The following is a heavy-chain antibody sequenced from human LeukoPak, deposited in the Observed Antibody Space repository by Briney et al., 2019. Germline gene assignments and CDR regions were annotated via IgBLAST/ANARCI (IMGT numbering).Heavy chain of an antibody. CDR2: IYYSGST. V-gene: IGHV4-59*12. CDR1: GGSISSYY. Sequence: SETLSLTCTVSGGSISSYYWSWIRQPPRKGLEWIGYIYYSGSTNYNPSLKSRVTISVDTSKNQFSLKLSSVTAADTAVYYCARLPPYSSSWYFDYWGQGTLVTVSS. J-gene: IGHJ4*02. D-gene: IGHD6-13*01. CDR3: ARLPPYSSSWYFDY.